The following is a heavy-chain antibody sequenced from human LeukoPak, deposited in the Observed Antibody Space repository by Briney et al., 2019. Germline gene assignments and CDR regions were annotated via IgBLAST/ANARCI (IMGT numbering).Heavy chain of an antibody. D-gene: IGHD4-11*01. CDR2: ISRSGTTI. Sequence: SGGSLRLSCAASGFTFSDYYMSWIRQAPGKGLEWVSYISRSGTTIYYADSVKGRFTISRDNAKNSLFLQMNSLRAEDTAVYYCAREGVMTTVTLDYWGQGTLVTVSS. J-gene: IGHJ4*02. V-gene: IGHV3-11*04. CDR1: GFTFSDYY. CDR3: AREGVMTTVTLDY.